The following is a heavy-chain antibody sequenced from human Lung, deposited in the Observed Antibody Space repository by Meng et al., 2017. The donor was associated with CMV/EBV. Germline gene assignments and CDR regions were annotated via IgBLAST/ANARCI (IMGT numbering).Heavy chain of an antibody. CDR2: IPHRGSS. CDR1: CDARTNHNG. D-gene: IGHD3-10*01. J-gene: IGHJ1*01. CDR3: LRRSGGSV. Sequence: QVQLRESGPVSVTQSETLSRPCAVSCDARTNHNGWAWVRQPPGKEVEWIGEIPHRGSSAYNPSLKSRVSMSIDKSKNQFSLKLTSVTAADTAVYHCLRRSGGSVWGQGTLVTVSS. V-gene: IGHV4-4*02.